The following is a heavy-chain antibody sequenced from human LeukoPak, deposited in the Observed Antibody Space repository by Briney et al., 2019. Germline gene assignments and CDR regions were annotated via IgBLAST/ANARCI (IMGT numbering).Heavy chain of an antibody. Sequence: AGTLSLTCTVSGVSISSYYMSWVRQPPGKGLEWIWSIYTSGSTIYNPSPMSRVFISVDASNNQFSLKLSSVTAADTAVYYCARHVFGGLDYWGQGKRITVSS. D-gene: IGHD3-10*01. J-gene: IGHJ4*02. CDR3: ARHVFGGLDY. V-gene: IGHV4-4*09. CDR2: IYTSGST. CDR1: GVSISSYY.